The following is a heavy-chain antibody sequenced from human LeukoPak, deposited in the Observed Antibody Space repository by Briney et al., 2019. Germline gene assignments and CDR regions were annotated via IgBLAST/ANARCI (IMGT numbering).Heavy chain of an antibody. CDR3: SGHGPGIAATADY. J-gene: IGHJ4*02. V-gene: IGHV3-30*02. CDR2: LRLDGSNK. D-gene: IGHD6-13*01. Sequence: GGSLRLSRAASGFTFSNYAMHWVRQAPGKGLEWVAFLRLDGSNKNYADSVKGRFTISRDNSKNTLYLQMNSLRVEDTAVYYCSGHGPGIAATADYWGQGTLVTVSS. CDR1: GFTFSNYA.